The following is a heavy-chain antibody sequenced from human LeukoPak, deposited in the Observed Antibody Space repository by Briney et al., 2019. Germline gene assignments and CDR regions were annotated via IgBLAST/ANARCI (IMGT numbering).Heavy chain of an antibody. V-gene: IGHV4-59*12. CDR2: IYYSGST. CDR1: GGSISSYY. CDR3: ARGTTDTNFDY. Sequence: SETLSLTCTVSGGSISSYYWSWIRQPPGKGLEWIGYIYYSGSTNYNPSLKSRVTISVDTSKNQFSLKLSSVTAADTAVYYCARGTTDTNFDYWGQGTLVTVSS. D-gene: IGHD1-1*01. J-gene: IGHJ4*02.